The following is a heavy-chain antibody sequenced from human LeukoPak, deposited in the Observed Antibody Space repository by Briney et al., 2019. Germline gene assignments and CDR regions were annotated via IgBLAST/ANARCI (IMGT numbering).Heavy chain of an antibody. J-gene: IGHJ4*02. V-gene: IGHV3-23*01. CDR3: AREARGYSYGYDFDY. Sequence: GGSLRLSCAASGFTFSSYAMSWVRQAPGKGLEWVSAISGSGGNTYYADSVKGRFTISRDNSKNTLYLQMNSLRAEDTAVYYCAREARGYSYGYDFDYWGQGTLVTVSS. CDR1: GFTFSSYA. CDR2: ISGSGGNT. D-gene: IGHD5-18*01.